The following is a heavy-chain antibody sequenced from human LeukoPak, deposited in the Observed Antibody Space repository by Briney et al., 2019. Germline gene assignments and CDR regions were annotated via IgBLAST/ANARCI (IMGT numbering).Heavy chain of an antibody. D-gene: IGHD3-22*01. CDR3: ASSDYYDSSGLKF. CDR1: GFTFSSYA. V-gene: IGHV3-23*01. Sequence: GGSLRLSCAAPGFTFSSYAMRWVRQAPGKGLEWVSAISGSGGSTYYADSVKGRFTISRDNSKNTLYLQMNSLRAEDTAVYYCASSDYYDSSGLKFWGQGTMVTVSS. CDR2: ISGSGGST. J-gene: IGHJ3*01.